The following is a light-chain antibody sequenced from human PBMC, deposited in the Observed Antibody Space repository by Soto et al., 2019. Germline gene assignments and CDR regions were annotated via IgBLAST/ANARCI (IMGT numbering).Light chain of an antibody. J-gene: IGLJ1*01. V-gene: IGLV2-23*02. CDR2: EVS. CDR1: SSVVGSYNL. Sequence: QSVLTQPASVSGSPGQSITISCTGASSVVGSYNLVSWYQQHPGKAPKLMIYEVSKRPSGGSNRFSGSKSGNTASLTISGLQAEDEADYYCCSYAGSSPYVFGTGTKVTVL. CDR3: CSYAGSSPYV.